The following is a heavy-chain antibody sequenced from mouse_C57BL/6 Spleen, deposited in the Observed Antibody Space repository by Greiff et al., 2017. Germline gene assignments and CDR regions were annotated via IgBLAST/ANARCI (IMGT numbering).Heavy chain of an antibody. J-gene: IGHJ3*01. D-gene: IGHD2-4*01. CDR1: GYSFPGYY. CDR3: ARRGYDYGTEY. Sequence: VQLQQSGPELVKPGASVKISCKASGYSFPGYYMNWVKQSPEKSLEWIGELNPSTGGTTYNQKFKAKATLTVDKSSSTAYMQLKSLTSEDSAVYYCARRGYDYGTEYWGQGTLVTVSA. CDR2: LNPSTGGT. V-gene: IGHV1-42*01.